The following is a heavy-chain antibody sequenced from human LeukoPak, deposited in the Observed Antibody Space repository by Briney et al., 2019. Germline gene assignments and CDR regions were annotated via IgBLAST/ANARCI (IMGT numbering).Heavy chain of an antibody. D-gene: IGHD4-23*01. CDR2: INLDGSIT. J-gene: IGHJ4*02. CDR1: GFTFSSYW. Sequence: GGSLKLSCAASGFTFSSYWMHWVRQAPGKGPVWVSRINLDGSITSCADSVQGRFTISRDNAKNTLYLQMNSLRAEDTALYYCARGRPIGGRGYWGQGTLVTVSS. V-gene: IGHV3-74*01. CDR3: ARGRPIGGRGY.